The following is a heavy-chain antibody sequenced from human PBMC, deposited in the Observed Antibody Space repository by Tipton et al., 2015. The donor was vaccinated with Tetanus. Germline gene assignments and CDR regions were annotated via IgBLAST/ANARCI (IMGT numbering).Heavy chain of an antibody. CDR1: GFVFTTYS. D-gene: IGHD1-1*01. CDR2: VSSGSTYT. CDR3: TRDRDWTLDV. J-gene: IGHJ6*02. Sequence: SLRLSCEASGFVFTTYSMNWFRQAPGRRLEWVASVSSGSTYTKFPDSLRGRFTISRDDAKNSMYLQVNSLRAEDTAVYYCTRDRDWTLDVWGQGTTVTVSS. V-gene: IGHV3-21*01.